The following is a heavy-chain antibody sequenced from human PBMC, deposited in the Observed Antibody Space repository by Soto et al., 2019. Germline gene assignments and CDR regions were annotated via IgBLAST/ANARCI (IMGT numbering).Heavy chain of an antibody. J-gene: IGHJ5*02. CDR2: IYYSGST. V-gene: IGHV4-59*01. CDR1: GGSISSYY. CDR3: ARRNIFYDSSGYYYGWFDP. Sequence: SETLSLTCTVSGGSISSYYWSWIRQPPGKGLEWTGYIYYSGSTNYNPSLKSRVTISVDASKNQFSLKLSSVTAADTAVYYCARRNIFYDSSGYYYGWFDPWGQGTLVTVSS. D-gene: IGHD3-22*01.